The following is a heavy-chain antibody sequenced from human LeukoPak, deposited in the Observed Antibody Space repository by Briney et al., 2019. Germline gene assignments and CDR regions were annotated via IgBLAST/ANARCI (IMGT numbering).Heavy chain of an antibody. D-gene: IGHD1-26*01. CDR1: GFTFSSYG. J-gene: IGHJ3*02. CDR2: ISYDGSNK. V-gene: IGHV3-30*18. CDR3: AKVGGSYYRSAFDI. Sequence: PGGSLRLSCAASGFTFSSYGMHWVRQAPGKGLEWVAVISYDGSNKYYADSVKGRFTISRDNSKNTLYLQMNSLRAEDTAVYYCAKVGGSYYRSAFDIWGQGTMVTVSS.